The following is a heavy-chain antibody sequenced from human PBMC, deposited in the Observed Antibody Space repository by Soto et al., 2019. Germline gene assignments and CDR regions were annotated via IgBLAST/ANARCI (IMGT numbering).Heavy chain of an antibody. V-gene: IGHV1-18*01. J-gene: IGHJ5*02. CDR3: ARDGIRWGYSRVDP. Sequence: QVQLVQSGAEVKKPGASVKVSCKASGYTFTSYGISWVRQAPGQGLEWMGWISAYNGNTNYAQKLQGRVTMTTDTPTSPDYMELRSQRSDDRAVYYCARDGIRWGYSRVDPWGQGTLVTVSS. CDR1: GYTFTSYG. CDR2: ISAYNGNT. D-gene: IGHD2-15*01.